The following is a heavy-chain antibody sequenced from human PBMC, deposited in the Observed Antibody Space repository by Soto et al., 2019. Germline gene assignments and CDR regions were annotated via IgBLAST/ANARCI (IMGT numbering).Heavy chain of an antibody. CDR3: ARMSYFYDKWYFDL. CDR2: VYYSGSS. J-gene: IGHJ2*01. Sequence: QLQESGPGLVKPSQTLSLTCSVSGGSINNNDYYWSWIRQTPGKGLEWIGYVYYSGSSDYIPSLKSRLSMSIDKSKNQFYLKLNSVTAADTATYYCARMSYFYDKWYFDLWGRGTLVTVSS. D-gene: IGHD3-22*01. V-gene: IGHV4-30-4*01. CDR1: GGSINNNDYY.